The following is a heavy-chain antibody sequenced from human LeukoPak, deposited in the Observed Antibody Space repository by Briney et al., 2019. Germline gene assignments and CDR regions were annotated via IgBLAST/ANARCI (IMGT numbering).Heavy chain of an antibody. CDR2: VYTSAST. CDR1: GVSISSVSYC. CDR3: ARDAFDSSGDYSGYFDY. D-gene: IGHD3-22*01. J-gene: IGHJ4*02. V-gene: IGHV4-61*02. Sequence: SQTLSLTSTVSGVSISSVSYCWGWVRQPAGEGLWWGLGVYTSASTNYNPSLKRRVPLSVDTYKNQLSLKLSPVTAADTAVYYCARDAFDSSGDYSGYFDYWGQGTLVTVSS.